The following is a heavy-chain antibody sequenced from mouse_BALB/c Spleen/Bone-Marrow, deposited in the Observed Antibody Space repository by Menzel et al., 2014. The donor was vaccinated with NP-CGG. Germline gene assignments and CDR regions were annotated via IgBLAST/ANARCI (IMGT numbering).Heavy chain of an antibody. CDR3: AREYYGSSGYFDV. CDR2: INPSTGYT. J-gene: IGHJ1*01. V-gene: IGHV1-7*01. CDR1: GYTFTSYW. D-gene: IGHD1-1*01. Sequence: VQLQESGAELAKPGASVKMPCKASGYTFTSYWMHWVKQRPGQGLEWIGYINPSTGYTEYNQKFKDKATLTADKSSSTAYMQLSSLTSEDSAVYYCAREYYGSSGYFDVWGAGTTVTVSS.